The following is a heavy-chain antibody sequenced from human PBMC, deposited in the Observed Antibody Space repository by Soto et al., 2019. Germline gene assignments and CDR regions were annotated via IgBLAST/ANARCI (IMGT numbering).Heavy chain of an antibody. J-gene: IGHJ6*02. CDR2: IYYSGST. D-gene: IGHD6-19*01. CDR1: GGSISSYY. Sequence: SDTPSLTCTVSGGSISSYYWSWIRQPPGKGLEWMGYIYYSGSTNYNPSLKSRVTISVDTSKNQFSLKLSSVTAADTAVYYCARGSVAGYGMDVWGQGTTVTVSS. V-gene: IGHV4-59*01. CDR3: ARGSVAGYGMDV.